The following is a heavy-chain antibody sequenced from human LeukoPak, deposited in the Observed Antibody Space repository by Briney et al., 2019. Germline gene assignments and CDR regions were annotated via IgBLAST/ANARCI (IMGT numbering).Heavy chain of an antibody. CDR1: GVSMNSDGYF. J-gene: IGHJ4*02. D-gene: IGHD3/OR15-3a*01. CDR3: ARQTGSGLFILP. Sequence: PSQTLSLTCAVSGVSMNSDGYFWNWIRQPPGKGLEWIGFLSYSGSTYFNPSLKSRVTISVDTSKNQFSLKLTSVTAADTSVYYCARQTGSGLFILPGGQGTLVTVSS. V-gene: IGHV4-30-4*07. CDR2: LSYSGST.